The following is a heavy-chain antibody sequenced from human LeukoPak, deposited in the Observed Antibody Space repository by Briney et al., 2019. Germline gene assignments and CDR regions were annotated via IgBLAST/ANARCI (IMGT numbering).Heavy chain of an antibody. Sequence: GGSLRLSCAASGFTFSSYAMSWVRQAPGKGLEWVSAISGSGGSTYYADSVKGRFTISRDNAKNSLYLQMNSLRAEDTAVYYCARGAHYSNYVGGFDPWGQGTLVTVSS. D-gene: IGHD4-11*01. CDR3: ARGAHYSNYVGGFDP. CDR1: GFTFSSYA. J-gene: IGHJ5*02. V-gene: IGHV3-23*01. CDR2: ISGSGGST.